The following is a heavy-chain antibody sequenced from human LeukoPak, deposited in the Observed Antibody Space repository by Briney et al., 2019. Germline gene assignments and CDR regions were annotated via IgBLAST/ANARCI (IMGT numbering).Heavy chain of an antibody. V-gene: IGHV5-51*01. D-gene: IGHD2-15*01. CDR3: ARDVGYCSGGSCYSDY. Sequence: GESLKISCKGSGYRFTTYWIGWVRQMPGKGLEWMGIIYPSDSDTRYSPPFQGQVTISVDKSISTAYLQWNSLKASDTAMYYCARDVGYCSGGSCYSDYWGQGTLVTVSS. CDR1: GYRFTTYW. CDR2: IYPSDSDT. J-gene: IGHJ4*02.